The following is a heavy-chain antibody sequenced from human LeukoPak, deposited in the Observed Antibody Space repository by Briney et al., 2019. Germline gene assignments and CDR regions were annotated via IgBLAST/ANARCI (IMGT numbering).Heavy chain of an antibody. D-gene: IGHD6-13*01. Sequence: GGSLRLSCAASGFTFSSYGMHWVRQAPGRGLEWVAFIRYDGSNKYYADSVKGRFTISRDNSKNTLYLQMNSQRAEDTAVYYCAKDSSLGYWGQGTLVTVSS. CDR2: IRYDGSNK. CDR3: AKDSSLGY. J-gene: IGHJ4*02. CDR1: GFTFSSYG. V-gene: IGHV3-30*02.